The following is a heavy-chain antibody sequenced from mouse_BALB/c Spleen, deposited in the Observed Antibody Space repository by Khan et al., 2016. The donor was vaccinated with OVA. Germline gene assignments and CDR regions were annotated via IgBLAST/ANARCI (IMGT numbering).Heavy chain of an antibody. CDR2: ISGASSTI. V-gene: IGHV5-17*02. D-gene: IGHD1-1*01. Sequence: EVKLVESGGGLVQPGGSRKLSCAASGFTFSSYGMHWVRQAPEKGLEWVAYISGASSTIYYADTLKGRFTISRDNPKNTLLMQMTSLMSEDTAMYYCATYYYYGYYFDYWGPGTTLTVSS. CDR3: ATYYYYGYYFDY. CDR1: GFTFSSYG. J-gene: IGHJ2*01.